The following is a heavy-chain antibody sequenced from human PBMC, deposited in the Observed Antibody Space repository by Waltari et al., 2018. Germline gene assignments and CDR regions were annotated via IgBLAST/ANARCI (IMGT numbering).Heavy chain of an antibody. CDR1: GFTFTSSA. V-gene: IGHV1-58*02. J-gene: IGHJ6*03. D-gene: IGHD2-15*01. CDR3: AAEGCSGGSCYSPYYYMDV. CDR2: IVVGSGNT. Sequence: QMQLVQSGPEVKKPGTSVKVSCKASGFTFTSSAMQWVRQARGQRLEWIGWIVVGSGNTNYAQKFQERVTITRDMSTSTAYMELSSLRSEDTAVYYCAAEGCSGGSCYSPYYYMDVWGKGTTVTVSS.